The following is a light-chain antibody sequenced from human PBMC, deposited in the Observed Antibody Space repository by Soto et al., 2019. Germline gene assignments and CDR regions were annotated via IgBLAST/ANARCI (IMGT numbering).Light chain of an antibody. V-gene: IGKV3-11*01. Sequence: EVVWTQSPVTLSLSPGERATLSCRSSQSFRRLLAWYQQKPGQAPRLLIYDAYNRATGIPPRFSGSGSGTDFTLTISSLEPEDSAVYYCQQRHMWPITFGQGTRLEIK. J-gene: IGKJ5*01. CDR1: QSFRRL. CDR2: DAY. CDR3: QQRHMWPIT.